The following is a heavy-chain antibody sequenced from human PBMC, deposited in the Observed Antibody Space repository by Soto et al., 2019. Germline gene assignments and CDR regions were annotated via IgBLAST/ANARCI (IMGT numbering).Heavy chain of an antibody. V-gene: IGHV3-49*03. Sequence: PGRSLRLSCTASGFTFGDYAMSWFRQAPGKGLEWAGFIRSKAYGGTTEYAASVKGRFTISRDDSKSIAYLQMNSLRTEDTAVYYCTRVPDYRNYVYCGMDVWGQGTLITVFS. D-gene: IGHD4-4*01. J-gene: IGHJ6*02. CDR3: TRVPDYRNYVYCGMDV. CDR1: GFTFGDYA. CDR2: IRSKAYGGTT.